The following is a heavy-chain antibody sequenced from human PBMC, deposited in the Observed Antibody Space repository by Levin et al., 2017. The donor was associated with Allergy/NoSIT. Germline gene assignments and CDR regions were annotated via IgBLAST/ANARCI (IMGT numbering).Heavy chain of an antibody. D-gene: IGHD6-19*01. J-gene: IGHJ5*02. Sequence: SQTLSLTCTVSGGSISSYYWSWIRQPPGKGLEWIGNVFSSGRTNYNPSLKSRVTISVDTSKKQFSLHLSSVTAADTAVYSCARQGGTVAGTTWFDPWGQGTLVTVSS. CDR2: VFSSGRT. CDR3: ARQGGTVAGTTWFDP. V-gene: IGHV4-59*08. CDR1: GGSISSYY.